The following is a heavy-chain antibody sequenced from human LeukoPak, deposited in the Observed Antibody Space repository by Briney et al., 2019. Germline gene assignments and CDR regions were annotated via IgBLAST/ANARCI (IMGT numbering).Heavy chain of an antibody. V-gene: IGHV3-7*03. CDR1: GFVFSSYW. CDR2: IKDDESQK. D-gene: IGHD1-1*01. Sequence: PGGSLRLSCTASGFVFSSYWMSWVRQAPGKGLEWVANIKDDESQKYYGDSVKGRFTISRDNAKKSLNLQMDSLRADDTAVYYCARDRGGKDFWGQGTLVVVSS. CDR3: ARDRGGKDF. J-gene: IGHJ4*02.